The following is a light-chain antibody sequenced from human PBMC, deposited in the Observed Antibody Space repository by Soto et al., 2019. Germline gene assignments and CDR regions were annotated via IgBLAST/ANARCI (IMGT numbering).Light chain of an antibody. CDR3: SSYTSSSTLNWV. Sequence: QSVLTQPASVSGSPGQSITISCTGTSSDVGGYNYVSWYQRHPGKAPKLMIYEVSNRPSGVSNRFSGSKSGNTASLTISGLQAEDEADYYCSSYTSSSTLNWVFGGGTKVTV. CDR1: SSDVGGYNY. CDR2: EVS. V-gene: IGLV2-14*01. J-gene: IGLJ3*02.